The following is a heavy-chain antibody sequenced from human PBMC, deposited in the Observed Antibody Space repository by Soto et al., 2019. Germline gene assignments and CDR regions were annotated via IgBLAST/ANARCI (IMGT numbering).Heavy chain of an antibody. J-gene: IGHJ4*02. CDR1: GFNLGSYW. Sequence: EVQLVESGGGLVQPGGSLRLSCAASGFNLGSYWMHWVRQAPGKGLGWVSRINDYGTTINYAESVEGRFTISRDDAKSGVYLQMNNLRAEDTAVYYCARGGRDPFDYGGQGALVTVSS. V-gene: IGHV3-74*01. CDR2: INDYGTTI. CDR3: ARGGRDPFDY.